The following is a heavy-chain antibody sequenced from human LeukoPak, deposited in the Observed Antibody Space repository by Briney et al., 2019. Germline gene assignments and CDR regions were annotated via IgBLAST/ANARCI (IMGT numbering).Heavy chain of an antibody. CDR2: IYYSGST. D-gene: IGHD2-15*01. Sequence: SETLSLTCTVSDGSISSSSFYWCWIRQPPGKGLEWIGRIYYSGSTYYNPSLKSRVTISVDTSKNQFSLKLNSVTAADTAVYYCARLGYCGGDSCSPIDYWGQGALVTVSS. V-gene: IGHV4-39*01. CDR3: ARLGYCGGDSCSPIDY. CDR1: DGSISSSSFY. J-gene: IGHJ4*02.